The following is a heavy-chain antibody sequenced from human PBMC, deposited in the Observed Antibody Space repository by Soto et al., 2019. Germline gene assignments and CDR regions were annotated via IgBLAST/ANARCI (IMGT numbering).Heavy chain of an antibody. V-gene: IGHV3-64*02. J-gene: IGHJ4*02. CDR3: ARGSHYYDSSGPYFDY. CDR2: ISSNGGST. Sequence: QPGGSLRLSXAASGFTFSSYAMHWVRQAPGKGLEYVSAISSNGGSTYYADSVKGRFTISRDNSKNTLYLQMGSLRAEDMAVYYCARGSHYYDSSGPYFDYWGQGTLVTVSS. CDR1: GFTFSSYA. D-gene: IGHD3-22*01.